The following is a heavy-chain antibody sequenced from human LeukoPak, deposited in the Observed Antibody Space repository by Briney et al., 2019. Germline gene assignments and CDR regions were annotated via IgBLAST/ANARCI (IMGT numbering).Heavy chain of an antibody. D-gene: IGHD1-26*01. CDR1: GYTFTSYY. CDR3: ARVSVGATYFRAFDI. J-gene: IGHJ3*02. V-gene: IGHV1-46*01. Sequence: ASVKVSCKAAGYTFTSYYIHWVRQAPGQGLEWMGIIIPSGGSPSYAQKLQGRVTMTRDTSTSTVCMELSSLRSEDTAVYYCARVSVGATYFRAFDIWGQGTMVTVSS. CDR2: IIPSGGSP.